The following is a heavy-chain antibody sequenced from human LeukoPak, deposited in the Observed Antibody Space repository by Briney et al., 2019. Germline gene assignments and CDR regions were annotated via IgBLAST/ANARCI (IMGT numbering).Heavy chain of an antibody. Sequence: PGGSMTLSSAASGLTLSRYSMNWVRQVRGKWLVWVLSISPSRSSIYYEDLVKGRFTISRDNAKNSLYLQMNSLRAEDTAVYYCARGGSPYCCGNCYSAYWGQGTRFSGSS. CDR1: GLTLSRYS. D-gene: IGHD2-21*02. J-gene: IGHJ4*02. CDR2: ISPSRSSI. V-gene: IGHV3-21*01. CDR3: ARGGSPYCCGNCYSAY.